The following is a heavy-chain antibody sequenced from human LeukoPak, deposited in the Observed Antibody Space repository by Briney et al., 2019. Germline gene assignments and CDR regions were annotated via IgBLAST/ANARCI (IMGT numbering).Heavy chain of an antibody. V-gene: IGHV3-11*04. J-gene: IGHJ4*02. CDR1: GFTFSDYY. Sequence: GGSLRLSCAASGFTFSDYYMSWVRQAPGKGLEWVSSISTSGRVIYYGDSVKGRFTISRDNAKNSLYLQMNSLRAEDTAIYYCAKDRNWLAYWGQGTLVTVSS. D-gene: IGHD5-12*01. CDR2: ISTSGRVI. CDR3: AKDRNWLAY.